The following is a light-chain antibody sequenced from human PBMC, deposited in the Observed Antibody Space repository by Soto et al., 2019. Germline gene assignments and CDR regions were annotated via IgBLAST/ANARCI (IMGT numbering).Light chain of an antibody. Sequence: QAVVPQEPSLTVSPGGTGTLTCSSSTGAVTSGYYPNWFQQKPGQAPSALIYSTSNQHSRTPDRFSGSLLGGKAALTLSGVQPGDEAEYYCLRYYGGAQLWVFGGGTKVTVL. CDR3: LRYYGGAQLWV. J-gene: IGLJ3*02. V-gene: IGLV7-43*01. CDR2: STS. CDR1: TGAVTSGYY.